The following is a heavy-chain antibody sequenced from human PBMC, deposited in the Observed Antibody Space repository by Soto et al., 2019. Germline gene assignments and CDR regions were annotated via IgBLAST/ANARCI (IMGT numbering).Heavy chain of an antibody. CDR1: GGSMCSYS. Sequence: ESLPLTGKRSGGSMCSYSWNWLRQPPGKALEWIGYVYNSGSTNYNPSLKSRVTISVDTSKNQFSLKVNSVTAADTAVYYCARDLGGWPDYWGQGTLVTVSS. D-gene: IGHD2-15*01. CDR2: VYNSGST. CDR3: ARDLGGWPDY. V-gene: IGHV4-59*01. J-gene: IGHJ4*02.